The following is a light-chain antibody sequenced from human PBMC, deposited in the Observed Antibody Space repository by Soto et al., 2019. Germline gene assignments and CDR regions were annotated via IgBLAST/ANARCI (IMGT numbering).Light chain of an antibody. V-gene: IGKV1-5*03. CDR1: QSISSW. Sequence: DNKMTQSPSTLSASVGDRVTITCRASQSISSWLAWYQQKPGKAPKLLIYKASSLESGVPSRFSGSGSGTEFTLTTSSLQPDDFATYYCQHLWTFGKGTKVDIK. CDR2: KAS. J-gene: IGKJ1*01. CDR3: QHLWT.